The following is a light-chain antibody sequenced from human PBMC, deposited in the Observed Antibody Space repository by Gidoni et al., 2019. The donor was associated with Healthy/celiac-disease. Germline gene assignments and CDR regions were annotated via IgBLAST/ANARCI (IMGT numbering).Light chain of an antibody. V-gene: IGKV3-11*01. CDR2: DAS. Sequence: VLTQSPATLVLSPGERATLPCRASQSVSSYLAWYQPKHVQAPRLLIYDASNGATGIPGRFSGSGSGTDFTLTISSLEPEDFAVYYCQQRIFGPGTKVDIK. J-gene: IGKJ3*01. CDR3: QQRI. CDR1: QSVSSY.